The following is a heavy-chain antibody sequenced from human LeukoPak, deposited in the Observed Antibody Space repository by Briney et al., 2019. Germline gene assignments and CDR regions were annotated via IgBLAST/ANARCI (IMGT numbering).Heavy chain of an antibody. CDR2: ISGSGGST. V-gene: IGHV3-23*01. D-gene: IGHD1-26*01. CDR1: GFTFSSYA. CDR3: ATSQDGGRLFHFDY. J-gene: IGHJ4*02. Sequence: GGSLRLSCAASGFTFSSYAMSWVCQAPGKGLEWVSVISGSGGSTYSADSVKGRFTISRDNSKNTLYLQMNSLRAEDTAVYFCATSQDGGRLFHFDYWGQRTLVTVSS.